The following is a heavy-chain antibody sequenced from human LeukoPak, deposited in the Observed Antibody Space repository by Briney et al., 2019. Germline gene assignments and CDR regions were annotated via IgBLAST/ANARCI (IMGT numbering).Heavy chain of an antibody. J-gene: IGHJ4*02. Sequence: SETLSLTCTVSGGSISSYYWSWIRQSPGKGLEWIGYIYYSGSTNYNPSLKSRVTISVDTSKNQFSLKLSSVAAADTAVYYCARSILGSGWACIDYWGQGTLVTVSS. CDR2: IYYSGST. CDR1: GGSISSYY. D-gene: IGHD6-19*01. CDR3: ARSILGSGWACIDY. V-gene: IGHV4-59*01.